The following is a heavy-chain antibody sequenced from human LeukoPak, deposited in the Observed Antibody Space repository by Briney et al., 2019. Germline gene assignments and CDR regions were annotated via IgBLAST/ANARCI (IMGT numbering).Heavy chain of an antibody. CDR2: IIGDSSSI. D-gene: IGHD4-23*01. CDR1: GFTFAIYA. CDR3: AKDRRGSTVDYFDY. V-gene: IGHV3-23*01. Sequence: GGSLRLSCVASGFTFAIYAMSWVRQAPGKGLEWVSAIIGDSSSIYYADSVKGRFTISRDNSKNTLYLQMSSLRAEDTAVYYCAKDRRGSTVDYFDYWGQGTLVTVSS. J-gene: IGHJ4*02.